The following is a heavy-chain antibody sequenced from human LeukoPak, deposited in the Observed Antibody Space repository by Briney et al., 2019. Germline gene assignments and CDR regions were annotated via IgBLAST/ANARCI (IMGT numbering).Heavy chain of an antibody. Sequence: ETLSLTCAVYGGSFSGYYWSWIRQPPGKGLEWIGEINHSGSTNYNPSLKSRVTISVDTSKNQFSLKLSSVTAADTAVYYCARQTDSDDAFDIWGQGTMVTVSS. CDR2: INHSGST. CDR3: ARQTDSDDAFDI. V-gene: IGHV4-34*01. J-gene: IGHJ3*02. CDR1: GGSFSGYY.